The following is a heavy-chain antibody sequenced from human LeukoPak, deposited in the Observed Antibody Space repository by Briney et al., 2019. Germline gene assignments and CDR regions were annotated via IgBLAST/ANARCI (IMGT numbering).Heavy chain of an antibody. CDR1: GYTFTSYG. CDR2: ISAYNGNT. V-gene: IGHV1-18*01. D-gene: IGHD1-26*01. Sequence: ASVKVSCKASGYTFTSYGISWVRQAPGQGLEWMGWISAYNGNTNYAQKLQGRVTMTTDASTSTAYMELGSLTSDDTAVYYCARGSGSYYYLDYWGQGTLVTVSS. J-gene: IGHJ4*02. CDR3: ARGSGSYYYLDY.